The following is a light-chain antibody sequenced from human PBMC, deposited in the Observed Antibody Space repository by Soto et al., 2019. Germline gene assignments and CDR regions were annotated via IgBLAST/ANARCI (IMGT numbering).Light chain of an antibody. CDR1: SGHSSYA. V-gene: IGLV4-69*01. Sequence: QLVLTQSPSASASLGASVKLTCTLSSGHSSYAIAWHQQQPEKGPRYLMKLSSDGSHSKGDGIPDRFSGSSSGAERYLTISSLQSDDEADYYCQTWDTGARVVFGGGTQLTVL. CDR2: LSSDGSH. CDR3: QTWDTGARVV. J-gene: IGLJ2*01.